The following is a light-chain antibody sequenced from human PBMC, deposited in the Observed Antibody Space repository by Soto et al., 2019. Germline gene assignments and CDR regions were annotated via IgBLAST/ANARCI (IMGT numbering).Light chain of an antibody. J-gene: IGKJ4*01. CDR1: QSVSSN. Sequence: EIVLTQSPGTLSLSPGERATLSCRASQSVSSNLAWYQQKPGQAPRLLIYGASSRATGIPDRFSGGGSGTDFTLTISRLEPEDFAVYYCQQFSSYPLTFGGGTTGDI. CDR2: GAS. CDR3: QQFSSYPLT. V-gene: IGKV3-20*01.